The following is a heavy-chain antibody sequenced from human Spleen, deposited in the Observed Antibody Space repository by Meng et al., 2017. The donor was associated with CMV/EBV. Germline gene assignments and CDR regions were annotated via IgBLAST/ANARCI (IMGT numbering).Heavy chain of an antibody. D-gene: IGHD2-2*01. CDR1: YS. V-gene: IGHV3-21*01. Sequence: YSMNWVRQGPGKGLEWVSSISSSSSYIYYADSVKGRFTISRDNAKNSLYLQMNSLRAEDTAVYYCARSADCSSTSCYYSALDWFDPWGQGTLVTVSS. CDR2: ISSSSSYI. CDR3: ARSADCSSTSCYYSALDWFDP. J-gene: IGHJ5*02.